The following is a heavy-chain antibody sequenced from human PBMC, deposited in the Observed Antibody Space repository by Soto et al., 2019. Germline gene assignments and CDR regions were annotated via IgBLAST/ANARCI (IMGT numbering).Heavy chain of an antibody. Sequence: GGSLRLSCAASGFPFSDYYMNWIRQAPGKGLEWVSYISNSGDIIYYADSVKGRFTISRDNAKKSLYLRMNSLRAEDTAVYYCARGYRTSYFDSWGQGTLVTVSS. J-gene: IGHJ4*02. CDR2: ISNSGDII. D-gene: IGHD5-12*01. CDR3: ARGYRTSYFDS. CDR1: GFPFSDYY. V-gene: IGHV3-11*01.